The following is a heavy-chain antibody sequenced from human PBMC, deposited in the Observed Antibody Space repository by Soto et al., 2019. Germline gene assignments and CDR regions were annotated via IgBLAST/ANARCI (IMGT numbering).Heavy chain of an antibody. D-gene: IGHD2-15*01. V-gene: IGHV3-30-3*01. CDR3: ARDGEACYDY. CDR2: ISYDGSNK. CDR1: GFPFSSYA. J-gene: IGHJ4*02. Sequence: GGSLRLSCAASGFPFSSYAMHWVRQAPGKGLEWVAVISYDGSNKYYADSVKGRFTISRDNSKNTLYLQMNSLRAEDTAVYYCARDGEACYDYWGQGTLVTVSS.